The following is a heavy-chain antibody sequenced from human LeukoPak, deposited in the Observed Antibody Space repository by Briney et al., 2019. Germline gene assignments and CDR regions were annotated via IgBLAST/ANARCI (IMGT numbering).Heavy chain of an antibody. V-gene: IGHV3-23*01. J-gene: IGHJ4*02. D-gene: IGHD3-22*01. Sequence: GGSLRLSCAASGFTFSSYSMNWVRQAPGKGLEWVSVISGSGGSTYYADSVKGRFTISRDNSKNTLYVQMNSLGVEDTAVYYCAKGPQVGSGYHPDYWGQGTLVTVSS. CDR2: ISGSGGST. CDR1: GFTFSSYS. CDR3: AKGPQVGSGYHPDY.